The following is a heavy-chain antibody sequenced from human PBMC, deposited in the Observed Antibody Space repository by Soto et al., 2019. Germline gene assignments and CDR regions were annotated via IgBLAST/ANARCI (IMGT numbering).Heavy chain of an antibody. J-gene: IGHJ1*01. CDR1: GFTFSSHA. CDR2: VSIGGST. CDR3: AKRRGAGGHLDH. D-gene: IGHD2-15*01. Sequence: VESLRLSCTASGFTFSSHALGWGRQGPGKGQEWVAVVSIGGSTHYADSVRGRFTISRDNSKNTLSLQMNSLTAEDTAVYFCAKRRGAGGHLDHWGQG. V-gene: IGHV3-23*01.